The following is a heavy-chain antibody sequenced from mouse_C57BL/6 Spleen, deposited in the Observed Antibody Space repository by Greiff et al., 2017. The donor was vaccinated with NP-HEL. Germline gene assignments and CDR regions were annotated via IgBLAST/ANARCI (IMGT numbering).Heavy chain of an antibody. CDR2: INPNNGGT. D-gene: IGHD1-1*01. J-gene: IGHJ4*01. Sequence: EVQLQQSGPELVKPGASVKMSCKASGYTFTDYNMHWVKQSHGKSLEWIGYINPNNGGTSYNQKFKGKATLTVNKSSSTAYMELRSLTSEDSAVYYCSITTVVSFPYYAMDYWGQGTSVTVSA. CDR1: GYTFTDYN. V-gene: IGHV1-22*01. CDR3: SITTVVSFPYYAMDY.